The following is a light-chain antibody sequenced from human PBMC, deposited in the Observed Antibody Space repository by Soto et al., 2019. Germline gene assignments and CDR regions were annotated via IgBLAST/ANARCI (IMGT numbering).Light chain of an antibody. Sequence: QSVLTQPPSVSEAPRQRVTISCSGSSSNIGNNAVNWYQQLPGKTPKLLIYYDDLLPSGVSDRFSGSKSGTSASLAISGLQSGDEADYYCAAWDDSLNGYVFGTGTKLTVL. CDR1: SSNIGNNA. CDR2: YDD. V-gene: IGLV1-36*01. J-gene: IGLJ1*01. CDR3: AAWDDSLNGYV.